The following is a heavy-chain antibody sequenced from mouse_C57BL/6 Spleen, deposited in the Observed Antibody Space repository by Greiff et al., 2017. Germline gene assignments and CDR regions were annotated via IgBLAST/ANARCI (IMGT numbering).Heavy chain of an antibody. CDR1: GYAFSSSW. V-gene: IGHV1-82*01. CDR2: IYPGDGDT. Sequence: QVQLQQSGPELVKPGASVKISCKASGYAFSSSWMNWVKQRPGKGLEWIGRIYPGDGDTNYNGKFKGKATLTADKSSSTAYMQLSSRTSEDSAVYFCARETGFFDYWGQGTTLTVSS. D-gene: IGHD4-1*01. CDR3: ARETGFFDY. J-gene: IGHJ2*01.